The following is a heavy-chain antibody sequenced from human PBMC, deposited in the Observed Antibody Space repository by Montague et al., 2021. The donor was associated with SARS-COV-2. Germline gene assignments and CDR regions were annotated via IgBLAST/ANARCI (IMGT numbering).Heavy chain of an antibody. Sequence: SETLSLTCTVSGGSISSNLFYWGWIRQTPGKGLEWIGSIYYSGSTYYNPSLKSRVTISVATSKNQFSLKLSSVTAADTAVYYCARVGRQQLVRLSGMDVWGQGTTVTVSS. D-gene: IGHD6-13*01. CDR2: IYYSGST. CDR3: ARVGRQQLVRLSGMDV. J-gene: IGHJ6*02. CDR1: GGSISSNLFY. V-gene: IGHV4-39*07.